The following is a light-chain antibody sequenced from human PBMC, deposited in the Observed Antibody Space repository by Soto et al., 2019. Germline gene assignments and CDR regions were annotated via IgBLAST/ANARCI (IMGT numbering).Light chain of an antibody. CDR1: XXDVGGYNY. V-gene: IGLV2-14*01. CDR2: DVS. J-gene: IGLJ2*01. CDR3: SSYTSSSTPVV. Sequence: QSALTQPASVSGSPGQSITISCTGXXXDVGGYNYVSWYQQHPGKAPKLMIYDVSNRPSGVSNRFSGSKSGNTASLTISGLQAEDEADYYCSSYTSSSTPVVFGGGTQLTVL.